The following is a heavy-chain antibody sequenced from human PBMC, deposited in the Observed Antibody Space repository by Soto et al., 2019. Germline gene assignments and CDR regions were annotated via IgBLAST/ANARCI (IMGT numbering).Heavy chain of an antibody. D-gene: IGHD6-19*01. Sequence: SETLSLTCTVSGGSISRGGYYWNWIRQHPGKGLEWIGYIYHSGSTYYNPSLKSRITISVDTSQNQFSLRLSSVTAADTAVYYCAKSRGAEQSFDYWGQGTLVTVSS. CDR1: GGSISRGGYY. CDR2: IYHSGST. CDR3: AKSRGAEQSFDY. J-gene: IGHJ4*02. V-gene: IGHV4-31*03.